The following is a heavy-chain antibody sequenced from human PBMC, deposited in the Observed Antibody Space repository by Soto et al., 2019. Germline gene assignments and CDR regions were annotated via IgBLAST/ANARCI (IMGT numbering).Heavy chain of an antibody. V-gene: IGHV1-46*03. J-gene: IGHJ6*02. CDR1: GYTFTSYY. D-gene: IGHD3-9*01. CDR3: ARVIRYDILTGYYRYYYYYGMDV. Sequence: ASVKVSCKASGYTFTSYYMHWVRQAPGQGLEWMGIINPSGGSTSYAQKFQGRVTMTRDTSTSTVYMELSSLRSEDTAVYYCARVIRYDILTGYYRYYYYYGMDVWGQGTTVTVS. CDR2: INPSGGST.